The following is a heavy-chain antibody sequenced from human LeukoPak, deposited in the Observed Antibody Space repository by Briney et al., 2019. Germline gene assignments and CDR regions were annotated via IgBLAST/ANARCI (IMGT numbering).Heavy chain of an antibody. CDR1: GFTFSDYY. CDR3: ARDLSPHHSSSWPYFDY. CDR2: ISSSGSTI. Sequence: GGSLRLSCAASGFTFSDYYMSWIRQAPGKGLEWVSYISSSGSTIYYADSVKGRFTNSRDNAKNSLYLQMNSLRAEDTAVYYCARDLSPHHSSSWPYFDYWGQGTLVTVSS. J-gene: IGHJ4*02. V-gene: IGHV3-11*01. D-gene: IGHD6-13*01.